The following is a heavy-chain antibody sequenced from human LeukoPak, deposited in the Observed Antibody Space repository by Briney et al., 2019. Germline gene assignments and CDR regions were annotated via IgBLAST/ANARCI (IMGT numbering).Heavy chain of an antibody. Sequence: GGSLRLSCAASGFTFRSYAMSWVRQAPGNGLEWVSAIGGSDGKTYYADSVKGRFTTSRDNSKNTLYLRMNSLRAEDTALYYCAKEAHYPHMGTYLVTIDSWGQGNLVTVSS. V-gene: IGHV3-23*01. CDR3: AKEAHYPHMGTYLVTIDS. CDR1: GFTFRSYA. D-gene: IGHD3-9*01. CDR2: IGGSDGKT. J-gene: IGHJ4*02.